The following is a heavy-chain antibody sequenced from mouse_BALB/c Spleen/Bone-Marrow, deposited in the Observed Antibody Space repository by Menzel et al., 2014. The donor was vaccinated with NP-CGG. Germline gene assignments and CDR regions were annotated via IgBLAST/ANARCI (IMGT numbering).Heavy chain of an antibody. Sequence: VQGVESGAELVKPGASVKLSCKASGYTFTSYYMYWVKQRPGQGXEWIGGINPSNGGTNFNEKFKSKATLTVDKSSSTAYMQLSSLTSEDSAVYYCTRGDDYDEEFAYWGQGTLVTVSA. J-gene: IGHJ3*01. D-gene: IGHD2-4*01. CDR2: INPSNGGT. CDR3: TRGDDYDEEFAY. CDR1: GYTFTSYY. V-gene: IGHV1S81*02.